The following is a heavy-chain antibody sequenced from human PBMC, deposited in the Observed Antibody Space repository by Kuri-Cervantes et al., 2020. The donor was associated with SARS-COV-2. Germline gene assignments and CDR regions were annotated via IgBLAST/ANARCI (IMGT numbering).Heavy chain of an antibody. J-gene: IGHJ4*02. V-gene: IGHV3-73*01. Sequence: GGSLRLSCAASGFTFSGSAIHWVRQASGKGLEWVGRIRSKPNNYATAYTASVKGRFTISRDDSENTAYLQMNSLKTEDTAVYFCTSGSCSGGRCYHSFDYWGQGTLVTVSS. CDR2: IRSKPNNYAT. D-gene: IGHD2-15*01. CDR3: TSGSCSGGRCYHSFDY. CDR1: GFTFSGSA.